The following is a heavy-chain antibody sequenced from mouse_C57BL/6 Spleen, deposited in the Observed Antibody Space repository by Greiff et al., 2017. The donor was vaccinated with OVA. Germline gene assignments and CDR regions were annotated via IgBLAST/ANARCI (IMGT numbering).Heavy chain of an antibody. CDR1: GYTFTSYW. V-gene: IGHV1-69*01. CDR3: ARRRNDYDSFDY. Sequence: QVQLQQPGAELVMPGASVKLSCKASGYTFTSYWMHWVKQRPGQGLEWIGKIDPADGYTNYNQKFKGKSTLTVDKSSSTAYMQLSSLTSEDSAVYYCARRRNDYDSFDYWGQGTTLTVSS. D-gene: IGHD2-4*01. J-gene: IGHJ2*01. CDR2: IDPADGYT.